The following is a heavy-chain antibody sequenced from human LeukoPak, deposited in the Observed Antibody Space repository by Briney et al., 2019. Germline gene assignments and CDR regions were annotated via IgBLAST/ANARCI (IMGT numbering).Heavy chain of an antibody. V-gene: IGHV4-59*01. CDR1: GGSISSYY. CDR3: AGFDWLLRGAPEGYGNY. CDR2: IYYSGST. Sequence: SETLSLTCTVSGGSISSYYWSWIRQPPGKGLEWIGYIYYSGSTNYNPSLKSRVTISVDTSKNQFSLKLNSVTAADTAVYYCAGFDWLLRGAPEGYGNYWGQGTRVAVSP. D-gene: IGHD3-9*01. J-gene: IGHJ4*02.